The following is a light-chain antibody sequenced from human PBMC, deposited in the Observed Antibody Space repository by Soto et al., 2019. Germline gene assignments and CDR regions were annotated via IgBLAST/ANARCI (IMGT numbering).Light chain of an antibody. V-gene: IGKV4-1*01. J-gene: IGKJ2*01. CDR3: QQYYTTPQT. Sequence: DIVMTQSPESLAVSLGERATIDCKSSQSLLYGGNDRNYLAWYQHKPGQSPKLIMYWASTREAGVPDRFSGSGSGTHFTLTISSLQAEDVAVYYCQQYYTTPQTFGQGTKLEIK. CDR1: QSLLYGGNDRNY. CDR2: WAS.